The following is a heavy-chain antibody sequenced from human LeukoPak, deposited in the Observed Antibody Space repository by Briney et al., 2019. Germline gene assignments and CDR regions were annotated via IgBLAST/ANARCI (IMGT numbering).Heavy chain of an antibody. CDR1: GGSISSSSSS. V-gene: IGHV4-39*01. CDR3: ASRRGGSGSYLSY. Sequence: SETLSLTCTVSGGSISSSSSSWGWIRQPPGKGLEWIASIYNSGSTFYKPPLKGRVTISADTSKNQFSLSLSSVTASDTAVYYCASRRGGSGSYLSYWGQGTLVTVSS. D-gene: IGHD1-26*01. CDR2: IYNSGST. J-gene: IGHJ4*02.